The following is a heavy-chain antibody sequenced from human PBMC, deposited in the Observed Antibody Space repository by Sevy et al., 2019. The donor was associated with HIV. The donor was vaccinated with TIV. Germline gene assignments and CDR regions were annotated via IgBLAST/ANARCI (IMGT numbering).Heavy chain of an antibody. J-gene: IGHJ3*02. CDR3: ARPPYSGSYYDIPDDAFDI. V-gene: IGHV1-18*01. CDR1: GYTFTSYG. D-gene: IGHD1-26*01. CDR2: ISAYNGNT. Sequence: ASVKVSCKASGYTFTSYGISWVRQAPGQGLEWMGWISAYNGNTNYAQKLQGRVTMTTDTSTSTAYMELRSLRSDDTAVYYCARPPYSGSYYDIPDDAFDIWGQGTMVTVSS.